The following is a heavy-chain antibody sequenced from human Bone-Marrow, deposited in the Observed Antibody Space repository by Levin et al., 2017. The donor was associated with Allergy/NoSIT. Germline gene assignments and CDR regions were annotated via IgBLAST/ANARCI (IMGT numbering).Heavy chain of an antibody. D-gene: IGHD3/OR15-3a*01. CDR3: ARDGYHVWTGYREDYYAMDV. CDR2: IYRDGSST. Sequence: GGSLRLSCGASGFTFSSYWMHWVRQAPGKGLEWVSRIYRDGSSTSYADSVKGRFTISRDNAKNTLYLDMNSLRAEDTAVYYCARDGYHVWTGYREDYYAMDVWGQGTTVTVSS. V-gene: IGHV3-74*01. J-gene: IGHJ6*02. CDR1: GFTFSSYW.